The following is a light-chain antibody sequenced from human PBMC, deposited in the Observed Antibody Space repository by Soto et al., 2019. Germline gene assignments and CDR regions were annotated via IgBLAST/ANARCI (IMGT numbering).Light chain of an antibody. J-gene: IGLJ2*01. CDR1: ELTKEY. V-gene: IGLV3-25*03. Sequence: SYELTQPPSVSVSPGQTARITCSGHELTKEYTYWYQQKPGQAPVLVIYKDIERPSGIPERFTGSRSGTTATLTISGVQAEDEADYHFHSADRRSTVLFGAGTNLPVL. CDR3: HSADRRSTVL. CDR2: KDI.